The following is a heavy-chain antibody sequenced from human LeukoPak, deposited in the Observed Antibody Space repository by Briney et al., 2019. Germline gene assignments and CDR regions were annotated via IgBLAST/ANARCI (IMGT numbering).Heavy chain of an antibody. D-gene: IGHD3-10*01. J-gene: IGHJ4*02. Sequence: GGSLRLSCAASGFTFSNYAMNWVRQDPGTGLEWVSGISGSDGSTYYADSVKGRFTISRDNSKNTLYLQMNSLRSEDTALYYCAKGVFYFDYWGQGALVTVSS. CDR3: AKGVFYFDY. CDR1: GFTFSNYA. V-gene: IGHV3-23*01. CDR2: ISGSDGST.